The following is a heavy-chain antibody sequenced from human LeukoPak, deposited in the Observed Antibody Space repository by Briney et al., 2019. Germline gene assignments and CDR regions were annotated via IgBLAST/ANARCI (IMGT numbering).Heavy chain of an antibody. Sequence: PSETLSLTCAVYGGSFSGYYWSWIRQPPGKGLEWIGEINHSGSTNYNPSLKSRVTISVDTSKNQFSLKLSSVTAADTAVYYCARDRWMASQLVLGNWFDPWGQGTLVTVSS. CDR2: INHSGST. V-gene: IGHV4-34*01. J-gene: IGHJ5*02. CDR3: ARDRWMASQLVLGNWFDP. D-gene: IGHD6-13*01. CDR1: GGSFSGYY.